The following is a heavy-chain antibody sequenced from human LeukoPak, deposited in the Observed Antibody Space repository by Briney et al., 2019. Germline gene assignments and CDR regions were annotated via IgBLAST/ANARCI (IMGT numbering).Heavy chain of an antibody. J-gene: IGHJ4*02. CDR2: INHNGEAI. Sequence: PGGSLRLSCAASGFPFSSRVMSWVRQAPGEGMEWIAYINHNGEAIYYPEFVKGRFIISRDNAKNTLFLQMNDLRDEDTAVYYCARDYDRALDFWGQGTRVTVSS. V-gene: IGHV3-48*02. CDR3: ARDYDRALDF. CDR1: GFPFSSRV. D-gene: IGHD1-14*01.